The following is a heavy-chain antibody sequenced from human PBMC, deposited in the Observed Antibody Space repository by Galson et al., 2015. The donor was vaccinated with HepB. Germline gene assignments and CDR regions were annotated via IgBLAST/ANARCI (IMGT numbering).Heavy chain of an antibody. J-gene: IGHJ5*02. Sequence: SVKVSCKASGYTFTNYYMHWLRQAPGQGLEWMGRISPNSGGTNYAQKFQGRVTLTRDTSISTAYMEVSRPQSDDTAMYYCAKTSITTGASWGQGTLVTVSS. CDR1: GYTFTNYY. CDR3: AKTSITTGAS. CDR2: ISPNSGGT. V-gene: IGHV1-2*06. D-gene: IGHD1-1*01.